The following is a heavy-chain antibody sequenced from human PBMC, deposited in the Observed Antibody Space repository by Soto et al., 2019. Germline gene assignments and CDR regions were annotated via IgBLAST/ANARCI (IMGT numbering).Heavy chain of an antibody. J-gene: IGHJ4*02. V-gene: IGHV3-7*05. D-gene: IGHD6-19*01. CDR2: IKQDGSEK. Sequence: GSLRLSCAASGFTFSSYWMSWVRQAPGKGLEWVANIKQDGSEKYYVDSVKGRFTISRDNAKNSLYLQMNSLRAEDTAVYYCARASSVDSSGYDYWGQGTLVNVAS. CDR3: ARASSVDSSGYDY. CDR1: GFTFSSYW.